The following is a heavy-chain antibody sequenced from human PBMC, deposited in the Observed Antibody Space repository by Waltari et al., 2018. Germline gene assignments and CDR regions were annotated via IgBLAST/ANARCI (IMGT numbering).Heavy chain of an antibody. CDR3: AREIGIGAFDI. CDR1: GFTFSSYS. V-gene: IGHV3-48*04. Sequence: EVQLVESGGGLVQPGGSLRLSCAASGFTFSSYSMNWVHQAPGKGLEWVSYSSSSSSTIYYADSVKGRFTISRDNAKNSLYLQMNSLRAEDTAVYYCAREIGIGAFDIWGQGTMVTVSS. J-gene: IGHJ3*02. CDR2: SSSSSSTI. D-gene: IGHD1-26*01.